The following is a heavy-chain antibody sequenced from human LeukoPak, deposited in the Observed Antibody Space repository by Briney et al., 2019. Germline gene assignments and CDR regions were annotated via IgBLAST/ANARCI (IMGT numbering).Heavy chain of an antibody. CDR1: GFTFSTYC. CDR3: ARAYCGGGFCYSGFDF. Sequence: GGSLTLSCAASGFTFSTYCMNWVRQAAGKGLEWVSYISSSTSTIYYADSVKGRFTISRDNAKNSLYLQMNSLRDEDTAVYYCARAYCGGGFCYSGFDFWGRGSLVTVSS. V-gene: IGHV3-48*02. CDR2: ISSSTSTI. D-gene: IGHD2-15*01. J-gene: IGHJ4*02.